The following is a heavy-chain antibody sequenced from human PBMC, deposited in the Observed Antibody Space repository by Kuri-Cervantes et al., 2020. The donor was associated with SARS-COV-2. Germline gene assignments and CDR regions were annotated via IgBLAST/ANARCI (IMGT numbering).Heavy chain of an antibody. V-gene: IGHV3-30-3*01. J-gene: IGHJ4*02. CDR1: GFSFSDYP. Sequence: GESLKISCVASGFSFSDYPFHWVRQAPGKGLEWVAGLSNDGDNQYYADSVKGRFTISRDNSKNTLFLQMNSLRTEDTAVYYCTRGRLDFHSSGHFDHWGQGTLVTVSS. CDR2: LSNDGDNQ. D-gene: IGHD3-22*01. CDR3: TRGRLDFHSSGHFDH.